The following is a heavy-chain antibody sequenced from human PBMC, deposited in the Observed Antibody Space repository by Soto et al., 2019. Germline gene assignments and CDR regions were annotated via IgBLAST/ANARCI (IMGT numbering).Heavy chain of an antibody. CDR2: IYYSGST. CDR1: GGSISSYY. V-gene: IGHV4-59*01. Sequence: SETLSLTCTVSGGSISSYYWSWIRQPPGKGLEWIGYIYYSGSTNYNPSLKSRVTISVDTSKNQFSLKLSSVTAADTAVYYCARIGYNTPVDFDNGGQEPLLPVPS. CDR3: ARIGYNTPVDFDN. J-gene: IGHJ4*02. D-gene: IGHD3-10*01.